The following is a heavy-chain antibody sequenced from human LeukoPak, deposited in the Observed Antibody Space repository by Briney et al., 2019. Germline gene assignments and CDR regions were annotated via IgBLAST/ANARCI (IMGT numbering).Heavy chain of an antibody. CDR3: AKRGYYYDSSGSHFDY. V-gene: IGHV1-24*01. J-gene: IGHJ4*02. D-gene: IGHD3-22*01. CDR2: FDPEDGEK. CDR1: GYTLSDLS. Sequence: GASVKVSCKISGYTLSDLSMHWVRQAPGKGLEWMGRFDPEDGEKIYAQKFQGRVTMTEDTSTDTAYMELSSLRSEDTAVYYCAKRGYYYDSSGSHFDYWGQGTLVTVSS.